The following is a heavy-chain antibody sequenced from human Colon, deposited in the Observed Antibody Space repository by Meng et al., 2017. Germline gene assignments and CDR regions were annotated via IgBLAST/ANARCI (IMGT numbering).Heavy chain of an antibody. CDR3: ARVIGGWPYYFDY. J-gene: IGHJ4*02. CDR2: IYYTGTT. CDR1: VGSVTITGYY. Sequence: VRMWGSGAGMSSPSGTRSLTRSVSVGSVTITGYYRRWIRQSPGKVLEWIGYIYYTGTTNYYPSLKSRVTISVDTSKNQFSLKLGSVTAADTAVYYCARVIGGWPYYFDYWGQGTLVTVSS. D-gene: IGHD6-19*01. V-gene: IGHV4-61*08.